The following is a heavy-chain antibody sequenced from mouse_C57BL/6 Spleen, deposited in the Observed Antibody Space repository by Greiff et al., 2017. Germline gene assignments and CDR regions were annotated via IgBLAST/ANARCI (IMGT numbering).Heavy chain of an antibody. V-gene: IGHV2-2*01. J-gene: IGHJ1*03. CDR3: ARKAPDWYFDV. Sequence: QVQLQQSGPGLVKPSQCLSITCTVSGFSLTSYGVHWVRQSPGKGLEWLGVIWSGGSTDYNAAFISRLSISKDNSKSQVFFKMNSLQADDTAIYYCARKAPDWYFDVWGTGTTVTVSS. CDR2: IWSGGST. CDR1: GFSLTSYG.